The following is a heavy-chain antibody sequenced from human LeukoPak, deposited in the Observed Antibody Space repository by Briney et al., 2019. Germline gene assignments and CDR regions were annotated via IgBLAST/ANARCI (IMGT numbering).Heavy chain of an antibody. D-gene: IGHD2-21*02. CDR1: GGSFSGYY. CDR3: AREATSLYCGGDCYSSPTYFDY. Sequence: SETLSLTCAVYGGSFSGYYWSWIRQPAGKGLEWIGRIYTSGSTNYNPSLKSRVTISVDTSKNQFSLKLSSVTAADTAVYYCAREATSLYCGGDCYSSPTYFDYWGQGTLVTVSS. V-gene: IGHV4-4*07. J-gene: IGHJ4*02. CDR2: IYTSGST.